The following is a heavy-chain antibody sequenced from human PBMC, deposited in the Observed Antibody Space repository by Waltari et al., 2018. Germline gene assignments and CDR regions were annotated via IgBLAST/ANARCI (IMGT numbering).Heavy chain of an antibody. D-gene: IGHD3-9*01. CDR3: AETAGYSYNWFDP. Sequence: QVQLVQSGAEVKKPGSSVKVSCTASGGTFSSYAISWVRQAPGQGLEWMGGIIPILGITNDAQKFQGRVTITADKSTSTAYMELSSLRSEDTAVYYCAETAGYSYNWFDPWGQGTLVTVSS. V-gene: IGHV1-69*10. J-gene: IGHJ5*02. CDR2: IIPILGIT. CDR1: GGTFSSYA.